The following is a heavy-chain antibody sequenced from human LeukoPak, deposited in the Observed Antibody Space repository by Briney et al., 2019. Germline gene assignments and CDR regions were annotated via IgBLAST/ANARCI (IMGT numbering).Heavy chain of an antibody. V-gene: IGHV3-23*01. J-gene: IGHJ4*02. D-gene: IGHD3-22*01. CDR2: ISGSGGST. CDR3: AKDPGPSDYYDSSGYYSS. Sequence: GGSLRLSCAASGFTFSSYAMSWVRQAPGKGLEWVSAISGSGGSTYYADSVKGRFTISRDNFKNTLYLQMNSLRAEDTAVYYCAKDPGPSDYYDSSGYYSSWGQGTLVTVSS. CDR1: GFTFSSYA.